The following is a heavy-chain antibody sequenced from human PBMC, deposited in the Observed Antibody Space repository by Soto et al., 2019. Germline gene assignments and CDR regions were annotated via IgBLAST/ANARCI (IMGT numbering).Heavy chain of an antibody. CDR2: IYNSGRT. V-gene: IGHV4-59*08. Sequence: SETLCLTCTVPGGSISSYYWSWIRQPPGKGLEWIGYIYNSGRTNYNPSLKSRVTISVDTSKNQFSLKLSSVTAADTAVYYCASRYGYSLDYWGQGTLVTVSS. D-gene: IGHD6-13*01. CDR1: GGSISSYY. J-gene: IGHJ4*02. CDR3: ASRYGYSLDY.